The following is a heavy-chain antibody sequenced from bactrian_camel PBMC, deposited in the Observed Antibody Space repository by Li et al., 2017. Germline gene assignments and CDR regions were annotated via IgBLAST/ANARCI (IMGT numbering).Heavy chain of an antibody. Sequence: HVQLVESGGGSVQDGASLRLSCAVSGYDPLYLCMGWFRQRPGKEREGVASTYLNGGRTYYADSVKGRFTIFRDNAKNTMYLEMNSLEPEDTALYTCAADRWLWRVSFVNKDWSFWGRGTQVTVS. J-gene: IGHJ4*01. D-gene: IGHD1*01. CDR1: GYDPLYLC. V-gene: IGHV3S63*01. CDR3: AADRWLWRVSFVNKDWSF. CDR2: TYLNGGRT.